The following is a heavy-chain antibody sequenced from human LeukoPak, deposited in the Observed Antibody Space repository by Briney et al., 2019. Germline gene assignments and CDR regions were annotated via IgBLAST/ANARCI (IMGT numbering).Heavy chain of an antibody. V-gene: IGHV4-59*12. CDR3: ATDYVWGSYRPLDY. J-gene: IGHJ4*02. Sequence: SETLSLTCTVSGGSISSYYWSWIRQPPGKGLEWIGYIYYSGSTNYNPSLKSRVTISVDTSKNQFSLKLSSVTAADTAVYYCATDYVWGSYRPLDYWGQGTPVTVSS. CDR2: IYYSGST. CDR1: GGSISSYY. D-gene: IGHD3-16*02.